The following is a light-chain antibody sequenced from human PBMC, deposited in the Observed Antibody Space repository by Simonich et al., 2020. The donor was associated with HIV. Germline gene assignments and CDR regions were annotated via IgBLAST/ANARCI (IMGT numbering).Light chain of an antibody. Sequence: EIVMTQSPATLSVSPGERATLSCRASQSVSRKLAWYQQRLGQAPRLLIYDASNRATGIPARFSGSGSGTDFTLTISSLEPEDFAVYYCQQRSSWPLTFGGGTKVEIK. CDR2: DAS. J-gene: IGKJ4*01. CDR3: QQRSSWPLT. V-gene: IGKV3-11*01. CDR1: QSVSRK.